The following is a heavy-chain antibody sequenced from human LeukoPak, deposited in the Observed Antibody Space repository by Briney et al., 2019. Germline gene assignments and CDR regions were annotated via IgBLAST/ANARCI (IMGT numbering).Heavy chain of an antibody. V-gene: IGHV1-69*13. Sequence: GASVKVSCKASGYTFTSYGISWVRQAPGQGLEWMGGIIPIFGKATYAQKFQGRVTITADESTSTAYMELRSLRSEDTAVYYCAREAYSSSWYDGGGDYWGQGTLVTVSS. CDR1: GYTFTSYG. CDR3: AREAYSSSWYDGGGDY. D-gene: IGHD6-13*01. J-gene: IGHJ4*02. CDR2: IIPIFGKA.